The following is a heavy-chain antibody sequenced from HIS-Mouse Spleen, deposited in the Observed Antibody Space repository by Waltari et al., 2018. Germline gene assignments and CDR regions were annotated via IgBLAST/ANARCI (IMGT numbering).Heavy chain of an antibody. Sequence: QVQLVESGGGLVKPGGSLRLSWSASGFTFLHYYMSWIRQAPGKGLEWVSYISSSGSTIYYADSVKGRFTISRDNAKNSLYLQMNSLRAEDTAVYYCARTVVAGGPLEYWGQGTLVTVSS. CDR2: ISSSGSTI. D-gene: IGHD2-15*01. J-gene: IGHJ4*02. CDR1: GFTFLHYY. V-gene: IGHV3-11*01. CDR3: ARTVVAGGPLEY.